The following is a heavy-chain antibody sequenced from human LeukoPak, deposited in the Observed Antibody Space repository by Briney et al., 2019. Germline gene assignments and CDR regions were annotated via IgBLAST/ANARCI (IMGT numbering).Heavy chain of an antibody. Sequence: GRSLRLSCAASGFTFSSYGMHWVRQAPGKGLEWVAVIWYDVSNKYYADSVKGRFSISRDNSKNTLYLQMNSLRAEDTAVYYCARDSADIVVVPAAIPFDYWGQGTLVTVSS. CDR2: IWYDVSNK. CDR3: ARDSADIVVVPAAIPFDY. V-gene: IGHV3-33*01. J-gene: IGHJ4*02. CDR1: GFTFSSYG. D-gene: IGHD2-2*01.